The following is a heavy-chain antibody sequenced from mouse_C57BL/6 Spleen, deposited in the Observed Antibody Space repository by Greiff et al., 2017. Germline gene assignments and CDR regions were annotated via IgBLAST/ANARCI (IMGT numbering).Heavy chain of an antibody. D-gene: IGHD2-4*01. V-gene: IGHV1-82*01. Sequence: QVQLKQSGPELVKPGASVKISCKASGYAFSSSWMNWVKQRPGKGLEWIGRIYPGDGDTNYNGKFKGKATLTADKSSSTAYMQLSSRTSEDSAVYFRADDYDVPWYAYWGQGTLVTVSA. CDR2: IYPGDGDT. CDR1: GYAFSSSW. CDR3: ADDYDVPWYAY. J-gene: IGHJ3*01.